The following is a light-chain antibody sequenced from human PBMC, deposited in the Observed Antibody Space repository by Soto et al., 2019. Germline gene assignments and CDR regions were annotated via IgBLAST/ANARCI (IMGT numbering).Light chain of an antibody. CDR1: QRINSY. J-gene: IGKJ3*01. CDR3: QERYSNYRT. CDR2: AAS. V-gene: IGKV1-39*01. Sequence: IHITHSPSSLSASVGYIVAFTCRATQRINSYLNSYQQKPGKAPKILLYAASSLQSGVPSRFSGSGSATDLIITIGGLQHADFATYYCQERYSNYRTFGHGTKVDIK.